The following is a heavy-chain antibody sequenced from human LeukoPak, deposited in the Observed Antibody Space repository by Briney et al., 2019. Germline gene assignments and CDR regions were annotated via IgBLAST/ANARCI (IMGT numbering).Heavy chain of an antibody. D-gene: IGHD2-21*02. J-gene: IGHJ6*03. CDR3: ARELPTGYYYYMDV. CDR1: GGSISDAAYY. V-gene: IGHV4-31*03. Sequence: PSETLSLTCTVSGGSISDAAYYWSWIRQHPGESLKWIGYIYYSGSTSYNPSLKGRVTMSVDTSKNQFSLKLSSVTAADTAVYYCARELPTGYYYYMDVWGKGTTVTVSS. CDR2: IYYSGST.